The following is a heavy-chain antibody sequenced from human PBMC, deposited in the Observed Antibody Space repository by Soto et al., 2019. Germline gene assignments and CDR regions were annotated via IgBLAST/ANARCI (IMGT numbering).Heavy chain of an antibody. V-gene: IGHV1-2*02. CDR2: INPNSGGT. CDR1: GYTFTGYY. J-gene: IGHJ4*02. CDR3: ARGRDGYNMDAVY. Sequence: ASVKVSCKASGYTFTGYYMHWVRQAPGQGLEWMGWINPNSGGTNYAQKFQGRVTMTRDTSISTAYMELSRLRSDDTAVYYCARGRDGYNMDAVYWGQATPVTVS. D-gene: IGHD5-12*01.